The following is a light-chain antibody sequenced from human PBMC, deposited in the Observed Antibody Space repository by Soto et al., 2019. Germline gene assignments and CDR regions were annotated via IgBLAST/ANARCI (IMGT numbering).Light chain of an antibody. CDR1: QSLSNHS. V-gene: IGKV3D-20*02. J-gene: IGKJ3*01. CDR2: GAS. CDR3: DLHSLWPFT. Sequence: KATPPCRASQSLSNHSLYWYQQKPGQAPRLLIYGASSRATGIPDRFSGSGSGTDFTLTISRLEPYDIAVYYSDLHSLWPFT.